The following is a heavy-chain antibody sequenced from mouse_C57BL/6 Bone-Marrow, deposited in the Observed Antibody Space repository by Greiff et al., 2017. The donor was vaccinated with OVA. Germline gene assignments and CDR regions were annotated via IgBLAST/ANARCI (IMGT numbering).Heavy chain of an antibody. V-gene: IGHV5-6*02. CDR1: GFTFSSYG. CDR2: ISSGGSYT. CDR3: ARHLGFHWYFDV. Sequence: DVKLVESGGDLVKPGGSLKLSCAASGFTFSSYGMSWVRQTPDKRLEWVATISSGGSYTYYPDSVKGRFTISRDNAKNTLYLQMSSLKSEDTAMYYCARHLGFHWYFDVWGTGTTVTVSS. D-gene: IGHD4-1*01. J-gene: IGHJ1*03.